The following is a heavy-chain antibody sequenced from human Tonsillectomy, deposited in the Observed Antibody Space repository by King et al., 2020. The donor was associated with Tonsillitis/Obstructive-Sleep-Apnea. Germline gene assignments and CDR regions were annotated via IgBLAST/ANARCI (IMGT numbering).Heavy chain of an antibody. CDR2: IYWDDDN. CDR1: GFSLSTSGVG. CDR3: AHTITNFGELIRDWFDP. V-gene: IGHV2-5*02. J-gene: IGHJ5*02. Sequence: ITLKESGPTLVKPTQTLTLTCTFSGFSLSTSGVGVGWIRQPPGKALEWLGIIYWDDDNRYSPSLKSRLTITKDTSKNQVVLTMTNVTPADTGTYYCAHTITNFGELIRDWFDPWGQGTLVTVSS. D-gene: IGHD3-3*01.